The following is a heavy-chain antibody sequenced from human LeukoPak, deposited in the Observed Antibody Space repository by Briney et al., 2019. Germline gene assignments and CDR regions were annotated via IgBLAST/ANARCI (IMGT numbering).Heavy chain of an antibody. V-gene: IGHV3-21*01. CDR2: ISSSSSYI. Sequence: PGGSLRLSCAASGFTVRSNEMNWVRQAPGKGLEWVSSISSSSSYIYYADSVKGRFTISRDNAKNSLYLQMNSLRAEDTAVYYCAREGYYDSSLSGFDYWGQGTLVTVSS. J-gene: IGHJ4*02. CDR3: AREGYYDSSLSGFDY. D-gene: IGHD3-22*01. CDR1: GFTVRSNE.